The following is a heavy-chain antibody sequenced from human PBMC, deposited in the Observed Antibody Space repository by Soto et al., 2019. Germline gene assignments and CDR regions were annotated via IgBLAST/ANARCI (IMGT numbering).Heavy chain of an antibody. D-gene: IGHD6-19*01. CDR1: GFIFSNHW. CDR2: IAPDGSGK. CDR3: ARDSDWACDF. V-gene: IGHV3-7*01. Sequence: GGSLRLSCAASGFIFSNHWMRWVRQAPGKGLESVAMIAPDGSGKYYVSSVKGRFTVSRDNAMSSMFLQMNSLRAEDTAVYFCARDSDWACDFWGQGTLVTVSS. J-gene: IGHJ4*01.